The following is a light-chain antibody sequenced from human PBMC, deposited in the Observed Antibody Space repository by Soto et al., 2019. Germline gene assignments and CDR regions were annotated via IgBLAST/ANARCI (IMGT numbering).Light chain of an antibody. CDR3: QPGGSSVWT. J-gene: IGKJ1*01. Sequence: EIVLTQSPGTLSLSPGERATLSCRASQSVDSSLLAWYQHKPGQAPRLVIYGAYTRATGIPDRFSGSGSGTDSTLAISRRQLHDFAVRYYQPGGSSVWTFGQGTNVEVK. CDR2: GAY. CDR1: QSVDSSL. V-gene: IGKV3-20*01.